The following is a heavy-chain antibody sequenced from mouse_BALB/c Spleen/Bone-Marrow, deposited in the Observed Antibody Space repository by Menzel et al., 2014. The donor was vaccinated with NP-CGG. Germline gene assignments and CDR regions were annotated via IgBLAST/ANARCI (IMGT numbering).Heavy chain of an antibody. V-gene: IGHV1-69*02. Sequence: QVQLQQSGAELVRPGASVKLSCKASGYTFTNYWINWVKPRPGQGLEWIGNIYPSDSYTNYNQKFKDKATLTVDKSSSTAYMQLSSPTSEDSAVYYCTRTYDGRTWFAYWGQGTLVTVSA. J-gene: IGHJ3*01. CDR2: IYPSDSYT. D-gene: IGHD2-3*01. CDR1: GYTFTNYW. CDR3: TRTYDGRTWFAY.